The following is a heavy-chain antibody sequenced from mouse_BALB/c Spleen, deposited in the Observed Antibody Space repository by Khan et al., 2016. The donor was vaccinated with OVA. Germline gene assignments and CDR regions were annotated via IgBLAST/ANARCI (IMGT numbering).Heavy chain of an antibody. J-gene: IGHJ4*01. D-gene: IGHD1-1*01. CDR3: ERKNYYGYAMDY. Sequence: VQLKQSGPGLVKPSQSLSLTCTVTGYSITSGYAWNWIRQFPGNKLEWMGYISYSGSTSYNPSLRSRISITRDTSKNQFFLQLNSVTTEDTATDDCERKNYYGYAMDYWGQGTSVTVSS. V-gene: IGHV3-2*02. CDR2: ISYSGST. CDR1: GYSITSGYA.